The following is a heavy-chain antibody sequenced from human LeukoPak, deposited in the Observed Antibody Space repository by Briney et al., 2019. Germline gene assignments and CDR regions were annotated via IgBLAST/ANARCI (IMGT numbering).Heavy chain of an antibody. J-gene: IGHJ5*02. V-gene: IGHV3-21*01. CDR3: ARELQQLAAGDLDP. Sequence: PGGSLRLSCVASGFTLSNAWMTWVRQAPGKGLEWVSSISSSSSYIYYADSVKGRFTISRDNAKNSLYLQMNSLRAEDTAVYYCARELQQLAAGDLDPWGQGTLVTVSS. CDR2: ISSSSSYI. D-gene: IGHD6-13*01. CDR1: GFTLSNAW.